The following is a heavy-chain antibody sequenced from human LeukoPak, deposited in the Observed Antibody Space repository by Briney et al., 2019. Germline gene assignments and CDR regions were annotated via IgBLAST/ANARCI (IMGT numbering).Heavy chain of an antibody. J-gene: IGHJ4*02. CDR3: AVTPRWELLAGAYYFDY. CDR2: IYPGDSDT. V-gene: IGHV5-51*01. CDR1: GYSFTSYW. Sequence: GESLKISCKGSGYSFTSYWIGWVRQMPGKGLEWMGIIYPGDSDTRYSPSFQGQVTISADKSISTAYLQWSSLKASDTAMYYCAVTPRWELLAGAYYFDYWGQGTLVTVSS. D-gene: IGHD1-26*01.